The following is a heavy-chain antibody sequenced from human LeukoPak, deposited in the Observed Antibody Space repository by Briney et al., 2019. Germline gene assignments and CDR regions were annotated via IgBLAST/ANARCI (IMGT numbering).Heavy chain of an antibody. D-gene: IGHD3-3*01. V-gene: IGHV3-74*01. Sequence: GGSLRLSCAASGFIFSDHWMHWVRQAPGKGLVWLSPINNDGSSTIYADSVKGRFTFSRDNAENTLFLEMSSLRVEDTAVYYCVRERNNFWSGHHSIFDSWGQGTLVTVSS. CDR3: VRERNNFWSGHHSIFDS. J-gene: IGHJ4*02. CDR2: INNDGSST. CDR1: GFIFSDHW.